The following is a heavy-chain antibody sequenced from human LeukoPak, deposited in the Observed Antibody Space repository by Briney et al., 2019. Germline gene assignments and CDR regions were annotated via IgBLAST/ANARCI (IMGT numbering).Heavy chain of an antibody. V-gene: IGHV4-34*01. J-gene: IGHJ4*02. D-gene: IGHD1-14*01. CDR1: GGSFSGYY. CDR3: ARELTYVGSHRNFDN. Sequence: ASETLSLTCAVYGGSFSGYYWSWIRQPPGKGLEWIGEINHSGSTNYNPSLKSRVTISVDTSKNQFSLKLSSVTAADTAVYFCARELTYVGSHRNFDNWGQGTLVTVSS. CDR2: INHSGST.